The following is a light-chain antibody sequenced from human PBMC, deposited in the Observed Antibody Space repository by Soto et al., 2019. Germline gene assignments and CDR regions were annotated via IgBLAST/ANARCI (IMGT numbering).Light chain of an antibody. Sequence: ELVMTQSPVTLSVSPGEGATLSCRASQSVTSNYLAWYQQKPGQAPRLLFYGISSRATGIPDRFSGSGSGTDFTLTISRLEPEDVGVYYCQQYCKWPLTFGGGTKVEIK. CDR2: GIS. CDR3: QQYCKWPLT. V-gene: IGKV3-20*01. CDR1: QSVTSNY. J-gene: IGKJ4*01.